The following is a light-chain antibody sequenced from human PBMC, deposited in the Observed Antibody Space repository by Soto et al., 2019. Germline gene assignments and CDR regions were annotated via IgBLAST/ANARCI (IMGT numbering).Light chain of an antibody. Sequence: EIVMTQSPATLSVSPGERVTLYCRASESLSTYLAWYRQKPGQAPRLLIYGASTKATGIPARFSGSGSATDFTLTISSLQSEDFAVYYCQSYNDWPFTFGQGTKLEI. CDR1: ESLSTY. CDR3: QSYNDWPFT. J-gene: IGKJ2*01. CDR2: GAS. V-gene: IGKV3-15*01.